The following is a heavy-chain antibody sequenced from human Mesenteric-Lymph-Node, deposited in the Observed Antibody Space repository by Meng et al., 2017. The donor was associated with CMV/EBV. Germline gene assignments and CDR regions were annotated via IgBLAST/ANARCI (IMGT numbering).Heavy chain of an antibody. V-gene: IGHV1-2*02. D-gene: IGHD2-2*01. CDR3: ARAPLVVPASMRIYPLDY. Sequence: ASVKVSCKASGYTFTGYYIHWVRQAPGQGLEWLGWINPYTDDAKYAQKFQGRVTITRDTSISTAHVELNSLTSDDTAMYYCARAPLVVPASMRIYPLDYWGHGTLVTVSS. CDR2: INPYTDDA. J-gene: IGHJ4*01. CDR1: GYTFTGYY.